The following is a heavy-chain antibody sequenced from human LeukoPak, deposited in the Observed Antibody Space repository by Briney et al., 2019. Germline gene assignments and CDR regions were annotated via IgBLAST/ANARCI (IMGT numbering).Heavy chain of an antibody. CDR3: ANPFYGSGPRGY. CDR2: ISGSSGST. D-gene: IGHD3-10*01. Sequence: GGSLRLSCAASGFTFSSYAMSWVRQAPGKGLEWVSAISGSSGSTYYADSVKGRFTISRDNSKNTLYLQMNSLRAEDTAIYYCANPFYGSGPRGYWGQGTLVTVSS. V-gene: IGHV3-23*01. CDR1: GFTFSSYA. J-gene: IGHJ4*02.